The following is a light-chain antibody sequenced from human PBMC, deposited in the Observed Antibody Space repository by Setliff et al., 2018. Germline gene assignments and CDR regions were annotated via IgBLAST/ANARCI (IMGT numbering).Light chain of an antibody. CDR3: QSYDSSLSAVV. J-gene: IGLJ2*01. CDR2: GNS. Sequence: QSVLTQPPSVSGAPGQRVTISCTGSSSNIGAGYYVHWYQHLPGTAPKLLIYGNSNRPSGVPDRFSGSKSGTSASLAITGLQAEDEADYYCQSYDSSLSAVVFGGGTKVTVL. CDR1: SSNIGAGYY. V-gene: IGLV1-40*01.